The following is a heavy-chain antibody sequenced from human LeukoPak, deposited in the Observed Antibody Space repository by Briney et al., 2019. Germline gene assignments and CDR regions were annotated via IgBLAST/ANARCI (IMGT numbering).Heavy chain of an antibody. D-gene: IGHD2-2*01. CDR1: GLTFDDYA. CDR3: ATGYCSSTSCSQFDY. V-gene: IGHV3-43D*04. CDR2: ISWDGGST. J-gene: IGHJ4*02. Sequence: GGSLRLSCAASGLTFDDYAMHWVRQAPGKGLEWVSLISWDGGSTYYADSVKGRFTMSRAHSKNSLYLQMNSLRAEDTALYYCATGYCSSTSCSQFDYWGQGTLVTVSS.